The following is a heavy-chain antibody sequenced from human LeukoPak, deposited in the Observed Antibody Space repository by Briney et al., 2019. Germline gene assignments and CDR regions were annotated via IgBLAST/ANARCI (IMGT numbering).Heavy chain of an antibody. D-gene: IGHD4-17*01. V-gene: IGHV4-59*01. CDR3: ARNYGDYGVYYFDY. CDR1: GGSISSYY. J-gene: IGHJ4*02. CDR2: IYYSGST. Sequence: SETLSLTCTVSGGSISSYYWSWIRQPPGKGLEWIGYIYYSGSTYYNPSLKSRVTISVDTSKNQFSLKLSSVTAADTAVYYCARNYGDYGVYYFDYWGQGTLVTVSS.